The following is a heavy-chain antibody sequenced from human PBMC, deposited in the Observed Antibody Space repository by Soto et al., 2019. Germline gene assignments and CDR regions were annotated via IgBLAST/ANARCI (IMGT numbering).Heavy chain of an antibody. CDR3: ASGQGPDTTYYHGMDV. Sequence: SQTLSLTCAISGDSVSSNSAAWNWIRQSPSRGLEWLGSTYYRSKWYNDYALSVKSRITINPDTSKNQFSLQLNSVTPEDTAVYYCASGQGPDTTYYHGMDVWGQGTTVTVSS. D-gene: IGHD2-2*01. CDR1: GDSVSSNSAA. CDR2: TYYRSKWYN. J-gene: IGHJ6*02. V-gene: IGHV6-1*01.